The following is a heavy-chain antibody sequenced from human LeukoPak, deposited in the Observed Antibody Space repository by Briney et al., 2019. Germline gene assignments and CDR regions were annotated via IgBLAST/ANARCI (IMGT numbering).Heavy chain of an antibody. Sequence: GGSLRLSCAASGFTVSSNYMSWVRQAPGKGLEWVSVIYSGGSTYYADSVKGRFTISRDNSKNTLYLQMNSLRAEDTAVYYCARGISSWYRGDLDYWGQRTLVTVSS. J-gene: IGHJ4*02. D-gene: IGHD6-13*01. V-gene: IGHV3-66*02. CDR2: IYSGGST. CDR3: ARGISSWYRGDLDY. CDR1: GFTVSSNY.